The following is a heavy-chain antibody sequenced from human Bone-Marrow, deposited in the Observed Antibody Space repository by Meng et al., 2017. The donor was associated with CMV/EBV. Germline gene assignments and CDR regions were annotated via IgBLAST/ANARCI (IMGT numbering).Heavy chain of an antibody. CDR3: ARPYCSSTSCPPGAYYYYYGMDV. J-gene: IGHJ6*01. V-gene: IGHV3-21*01. CDR2: ISSSSSYI. Sequence: GGSLRLSCAASGFTFSSYSMNWVRQAPGKGLEWVSSISSSSSYIYYADSVKGRFTISRDNAKNSLYLQMNSLRAEDTAVYYCARPYCSSTSCPPGAYYYYYGMDVWGQGPTVTGYS. D-gene: IGHD2-2*01. CDR1: GFTFSSYS.